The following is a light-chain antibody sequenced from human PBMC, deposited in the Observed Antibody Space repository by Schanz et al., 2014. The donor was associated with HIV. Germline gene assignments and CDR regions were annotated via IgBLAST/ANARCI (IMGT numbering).Light chain of an antibody. J-gene: IGKJ1*01. V-gene: IGKV3-20*01. Sequence: EIVLTQSPGTLSLSPGERATLSCRASQSVSNRHLAWYQQKPGQAPRLLIYDASNRATGIPARFSGSGSGTDFTLTISSLEPEDFAVYYCHQYGSSPRTFGQGTKVEI. CDR2: DAS. CDR3: HQYGSSPRT. CDR1: QSVSNRH.